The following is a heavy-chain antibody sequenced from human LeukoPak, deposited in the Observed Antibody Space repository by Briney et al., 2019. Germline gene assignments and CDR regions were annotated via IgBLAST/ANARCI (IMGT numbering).Heavy chain of an antibody. J-gene: IGHJ4*02. D-gene: IGHD1-26*01. V-gene: IGHV4-31*03. CDR3: ATADWESFYFDS. CDR1: GGSVSRGGYY. Sequence: SETLSLTCTVSGGSVSRGGYYWNWIRQHPGKGLEWIGFTSYSEGTYYNPSLMSRITISVDRSQNQFSLKMRNVTAADTAVYFCATADWESFYFDSWGQGALVAVSS. CDR2: TSYSEGT.